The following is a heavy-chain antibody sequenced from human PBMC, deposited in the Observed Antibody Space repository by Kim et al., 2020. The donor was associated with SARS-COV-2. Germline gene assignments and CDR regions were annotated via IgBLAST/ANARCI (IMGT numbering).Heavy chain of an antibody. J-gene: IGHJ4*02. Sequence: GGSLRLSCAVSGITFSNAWLNWVRQSPGKGLEWVGRIKSETDGGSADLAAPVKGRFAISRDDSKNTLYLLMNNVKTDDSAVYYCTSVSMRWGQGTLVTVSS. CDR1: GITFSNAW. V-gene: IGHV3-15*01. CDR2: IKSETDGGSA. D-gene: IGHD2-2*01. CDR3: TSVSMR.